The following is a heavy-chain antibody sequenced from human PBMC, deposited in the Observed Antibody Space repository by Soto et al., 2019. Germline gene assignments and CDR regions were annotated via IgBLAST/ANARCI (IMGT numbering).Heavy chain of an antibody. V-gene: IGHV3-7*05. J-gene: IGHJ6*03. Sequence: GGSLRLSSAASGFTFSSYWMSWVRQAPEKGLEWVSNINEDGGGKYYVDSVKGRFTISRDNSKNTLYLQMNSLRAEDTAVYYCAKVAVVVVAATRYYYYYMGVWGKGTTVTVSS. D-gene: IGHD2-15*01. CDR3: AKVAVVVVAATRYYYYYMGV. CDR2: INEDGGGK. CDR1: GFTFSSYW.